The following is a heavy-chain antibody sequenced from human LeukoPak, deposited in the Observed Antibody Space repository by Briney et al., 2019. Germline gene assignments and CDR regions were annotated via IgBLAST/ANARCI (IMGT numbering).Heavy chain of an antibody. V-gene: IGHV4-38-2*02. CDR1: GYSISNGYY. J-gene: IGHJ2*01. D-gene: IGHD6-13*01. CDR3: ARVYYSSSYDYWYFDL. CDR2: VYHGGNT. Sequence: SETLSLTCTVSGYSISNGYYWGWIRQPPGKGLEFIGSVYHGGNTYYKASLKSRVTISLDTSKNQFSLRLSSVTAADTAVYYCARVYYSSSYDYWYFDLWGRGTLVTVSS.